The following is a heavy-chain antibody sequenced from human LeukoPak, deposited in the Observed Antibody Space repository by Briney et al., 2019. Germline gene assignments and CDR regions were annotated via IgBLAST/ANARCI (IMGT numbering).Heavy chain of an antibody. V-gene: IGHV3-11*06. CDR2: ISSSSGYT. Sequence: GGSLRLSCAASGFTFSDYYMSWVRQAPGKGLEWVSYISSSSGYTNYADSVKGRFTISRDNAKNSLYLQMNSLRAEDTAVYYCATGSGHYYGSGSYPGHWGQGTLVTVSS. D-gene: IGHD3-10*01. CDR1: GFTFSDYY. J-gene: IGHJ4*02. CDR3: ATGSGHYYGSGSYPGH.